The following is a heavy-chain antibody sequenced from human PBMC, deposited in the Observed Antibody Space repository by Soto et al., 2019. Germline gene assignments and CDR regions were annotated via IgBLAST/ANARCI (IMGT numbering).Heavy chain of an antibody. J-gene: IGHJ5*02. Sequence: GASVKVSCTASGYTFTSYAMHWVRQAPGQRLEWMGWINAGNGNTKYSQKFQGRVTITRDTSASTAYMELSSLRSEDTAVYYCARFLRRYSGSYSNPDNWFDPWGQGTLVT. CDR1: GYTFTSYA. D-gene: IGHD1-26*01. CDR3: ARFLRRYSGSYSNPDNWFDP. CDR2: INAGNGNT. V-gene: IGHV1-3*01.